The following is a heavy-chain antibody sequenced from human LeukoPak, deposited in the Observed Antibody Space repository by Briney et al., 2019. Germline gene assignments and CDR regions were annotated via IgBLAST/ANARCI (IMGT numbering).Heavy chain of an antibody. D-gene: IGHD6-13*01. CDR2: IYSGGST. J-gene: IGHJ4*02. Sequence: GGSLRLSCAASGFTFSSYAMSWVRQAPGKGLEWVSVIYSGGSTYYADSVKGRFTISRDNSKNTLYLQMNSLRAEDTAVYYCARVSSSWYIDYWGQGTLVTVSS. V-gene: IGHV3-53*01. CDR1: GFTFSSYA. CDR3: ARVSSSWYIDY.